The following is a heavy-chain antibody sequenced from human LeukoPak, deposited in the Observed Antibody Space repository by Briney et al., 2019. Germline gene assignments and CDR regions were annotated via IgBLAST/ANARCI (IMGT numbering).Heavy chain of an antibody. Sequence: PGGSLRLSCAASGFTFSSYAMHWVRQAPGKGLEWVAVISYDGSNKYYADSVKGRFTISRDNSKNTLYLQMNSLRAEDTAVYYCARVGDGYNHGVDYWGQGTLVTVSS. CDR3: ARVGDGYNHGVDY. J-gene: IGHJ4*02. CDR1: GFTFSSYA. CDR2: ISYDGSNK. D-gene: IGHD5-24*01. V-gene: IGHV3-30-3*01.